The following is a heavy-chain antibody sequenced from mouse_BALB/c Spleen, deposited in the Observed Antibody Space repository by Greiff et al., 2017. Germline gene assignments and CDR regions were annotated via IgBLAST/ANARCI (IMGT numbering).Heavy chain of an antibody. J-gene: IGHJ4*01. CDR2: IDPANGNT. CDR3: APDYYGSSSYAMDY. V-gene: IGHV14-3*02. Sequence: EVQLQQSGAELVKPGASVKLSCTASGFNIKDTYMHWVKQRPEQGLEWIGRIDPANGNTKYDPKFQGKATITADTSSNTAYLQLSSLTSEDTAVYYCAPDYYGSSSYAMDYWGQGTSVTVSS. D-gene: IGHD1-1*01. CDR1: GFNIKDTY.